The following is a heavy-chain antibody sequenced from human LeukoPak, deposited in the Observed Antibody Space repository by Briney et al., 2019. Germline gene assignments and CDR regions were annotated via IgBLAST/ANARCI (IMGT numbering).Heavy chain of an antibody. Sequence: SETLSLTCTVSGGSISSSSYYWGWIRQPPGKGLEWIGSIYYSGSTYYNPSLKSRVTISVDTSKNQFSLKLSSVTAADTAVYYCARQARNIVVVVAATSEFDYWGQGTLVTVSS. CDR3: ARQARNIVVVVAATSEFDY. V-gene: IGHV4-39*01. J-gene: IGHJ4*02. CDR2: IYYSGST. D-gene: IGHD2-15*01. CDR1: GGSISSSSYY.